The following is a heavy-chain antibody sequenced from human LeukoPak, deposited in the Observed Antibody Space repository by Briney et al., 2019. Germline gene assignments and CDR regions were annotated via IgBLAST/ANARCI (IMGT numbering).Heavy chain of an antibody. CDR3: ARDWEYCSSTICYRWFDP. CDR2: IYSSGTT. CDR1: GGSMSGHW. J-gene: IGHJ5*02. V-gene: IGHV4-4*07. D-gene: IGHD2-2*01. Sequence: PSETPSLTCTVSGGSMSGHWWTWIRQPAGKGLEWIGRIYSSGTTGYKASLKSRVTLSLDTSKNQFSLQLNSMTAADTAVYYCARDWEYCSSTICYRWFDPWGQGTLVTVSS.